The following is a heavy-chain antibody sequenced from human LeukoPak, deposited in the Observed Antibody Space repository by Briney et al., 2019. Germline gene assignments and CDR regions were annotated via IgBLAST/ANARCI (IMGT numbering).Heavy chain of an antibody. V-gene: IGHV1-2*02. D-gene: IGHD3-22*01. CDR1: GYTFSGYY. J-gene: IGHJ4*02. CDR3: AKEVHYYDSSDYFPLGY. Sequence: ASVKVSCKASGYTFSGYYIHWVRQAPGQGLEWVGWINPHSGYTKFAQKFQGRITMTRDTSISTAYMELSRLTSDDTAVYYCAKEVHYYDSSDYFPLGYWGQGTLITVSS. CDR2: INPHSGYT.